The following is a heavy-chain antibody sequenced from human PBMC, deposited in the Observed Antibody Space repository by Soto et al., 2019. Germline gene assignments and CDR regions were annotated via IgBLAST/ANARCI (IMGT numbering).Heavy chain of an antibody. D-gene: IGHD2-2*01. J-gene: IGHJ4*02. Sequence: PGGSLRLSCAASGINFNSIAMNWVRQAPGKGLEWVSSISAGSFTIFYADSVKGRFTISRDNYKNSLYLHMNSLRAEDTAVYYCATSPFDLVSIPASFDYLGQGTLATVSS. CDR2: ISAGSFTI. V-gene: IGHV3-21*01. CDR1: GINFNSIA. CDR3: ATSPFDLVSIPASFDY.